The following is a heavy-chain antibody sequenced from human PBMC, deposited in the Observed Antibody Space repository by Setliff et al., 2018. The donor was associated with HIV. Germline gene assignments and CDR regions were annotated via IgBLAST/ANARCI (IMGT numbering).Heavy chain of an antibody. Sequence: ASVKVSCKASGYNFTSHDINWVRQAPGQGLEWMGWMNPKSGNTGYARKFQGRVTMTRKTSISTAYMELRSLRSDDTAVYYCARGYCSSTSCYGIYYFDNWGQGTPITVSS. CDR1: GYNFTSHD. V-gene: IGHV1-8*01. CDR3: ARGYCSSTSCYGIYYFDN. CDR2: MNPKSGNT. D-gene: IGHD2-2*01. J-gene: IGHJ4*02.